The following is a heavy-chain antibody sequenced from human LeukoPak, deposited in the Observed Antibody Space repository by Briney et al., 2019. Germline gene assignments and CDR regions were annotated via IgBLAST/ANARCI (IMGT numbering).Heavy chain of an antibody. D-gene: IGHD3-22*01. V-gene: IGHV1-46*01. CDR2: INPSGGST. J-gene: IGHJ4*02. CDR1: GYTFTSYY. Sequence: ASVKVSCKASGYTFTSYYMHWVRQAPGQGLEWMGIINPSGGSTSYAQKFQGRVSMTRDTSTSTVYMELSSLRSEDTAVYYCARVAYDSSGYHQFDYWGQGTLVTVSS. CDR3: ARVAYDSSGYHQFDY.